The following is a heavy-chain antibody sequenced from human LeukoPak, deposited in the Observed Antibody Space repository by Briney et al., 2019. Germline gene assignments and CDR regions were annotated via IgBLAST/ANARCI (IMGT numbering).Heavy chain of an antibody. CDR1: GFTFSDYY. CDR2: ISSSGSTI. Sequence: GGSLRLSCAASGFTFSDYYMSWIRQAPGKGLERVSYISSSGSTIYYADSVKGRFTISRDNAKNTLYLQMNSLRAEDTAVYYCAKGTLWFGELSPFDYWGQGTLVTVSS. D-gene: IGHD3-10*01. V-gene: IGHV3-11*04. CDR3: AKGTLWFGELSPFDY. J-gene: IGHJ4*02.